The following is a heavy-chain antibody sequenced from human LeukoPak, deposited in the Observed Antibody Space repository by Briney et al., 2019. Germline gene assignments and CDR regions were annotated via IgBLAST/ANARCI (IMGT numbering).Heavy chain of an antibody. CDR2: IIPILGIA. V-gene: IGHV1-69*04. CDR1: GGTFSSYA. CDR3: ATGNCSGDLLDCV. D-gene: IGHD2-15*01. Sequence: SVKVSCKASGGTFSSYAISWVRQAPGQGLEWMGRIIPILGIANYAQKFQGRVTITADKSTSTAYMELSSLRSEDTAVYYCATGNCSGDLLDCVWGQGTLVTVSS. J-gene: IGHJ4*02.